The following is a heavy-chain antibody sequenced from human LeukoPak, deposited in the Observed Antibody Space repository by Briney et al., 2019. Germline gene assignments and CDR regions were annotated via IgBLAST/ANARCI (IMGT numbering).Heavy chain of an antibody. D-gene: IGHD6-13*01. CDR2: INQDGSDK. CDR1: GFTFSSYW. Sequence: PTGGSLRLSCAASGFTFSSYWMTWVRQAPGKGLEWVANINQDGSDKYYEDSVKGRFTISRDNAKNSLYLQMNSLRAEDTAVYYCAKGQVSSSCPSWGCTEYFDYWGQGTLVTVSS. CDR3: AKGQVSSSCPSWGCTEYFDY. J-gene: IGHJ4*02. V-gene: IGHV3-7*01.